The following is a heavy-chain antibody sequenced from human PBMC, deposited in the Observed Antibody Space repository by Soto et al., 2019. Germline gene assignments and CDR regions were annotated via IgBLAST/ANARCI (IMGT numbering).Heavy chain of an antibody. J-gene: IGHJ2*01. CDR2: ISGSGGST. CDR1: GFTFSSYA. CDR3: AKTSSARVVTSSYWYFDL. Sequence: GGSLRLSCAASGFTFSSYAMSWVRQAPGKGLEWVSAISGSGGSTYYADSVKGRFTISRDNSKNTLYLQMNSLRAEDTAVYYCAKTSSARVVTSSYWYFDLWGRGTLVTVSS. D-gene: IGHD2-21*02. V-gene: IGHV3-23*01.